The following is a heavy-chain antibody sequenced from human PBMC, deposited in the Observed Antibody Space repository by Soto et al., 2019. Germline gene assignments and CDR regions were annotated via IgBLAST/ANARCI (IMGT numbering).Heavy chain of an antibody. V-gene: IGHV3-23*04. CDR2: ISGSGGGT. J-gene: IGHJ3*01. CDR3: TRDPNGDHIGAFDF. D-gene: IGHD4-17*01. CDR1: KFTFSAYA. Sequence: EVQVVESGGGLVQPGGSLRLSCATSKFTFSAYAMTWVRQAPGEGLEWVSSISGSGGGTSYADSVKGRLSLSRDNSRNTLYLRMNSLRVEDTAVYYCTRDPNGDHIGAFDFWGQGIVVTVSS.